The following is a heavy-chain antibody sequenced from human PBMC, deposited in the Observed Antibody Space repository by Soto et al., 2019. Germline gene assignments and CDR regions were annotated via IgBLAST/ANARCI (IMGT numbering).Heavy chain of an antibody. CDR2: IYSGGST. J-gene: IGHJ6*02. D-gene: IGHD3-10*01. Sequence: QPGGSLRLSCAASGFTVSSNYMSWVRQAPGKGLEWVSVIYSGGSTYYADSVKGRFTISRDNSKNTLYLQMNSLRAEDTAVYYCARDRGVFGEFYYYYYGMDVWGQGTTVTVSS. V-gene: IGHV3-53*01. CDR1: GFTVSSNY. CDR3: ARDRGVFGEFYYYYYGMDV.